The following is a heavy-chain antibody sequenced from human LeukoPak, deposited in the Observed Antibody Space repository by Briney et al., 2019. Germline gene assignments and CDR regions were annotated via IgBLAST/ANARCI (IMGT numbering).Heavy chain of an antibody. Sequence: SGGSLRLSCAASGFTFSSHSMNWVRQAPGKGLEWVSSISSSSYIYYADSVKGGFTISRDNAKSSLYLQMNSLRAEDTAVYYCARNQDRYCSSTSCYQLGYWGQGTLVTVSS. V-gene: IGHV3-21*01. CDR3: ARNQDRYCSSTSCYQLGY. D-gene: IGHD2-2*01. CDR1: GFTFSSHS. CDR2: ISSSSYI. J-gene: IGHJ4*02.